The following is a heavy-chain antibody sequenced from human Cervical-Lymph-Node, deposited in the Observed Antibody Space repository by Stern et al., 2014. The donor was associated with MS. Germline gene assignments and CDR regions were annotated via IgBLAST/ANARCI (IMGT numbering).Heavy chain of an antibody. V-gene: IGHV4-61*02. CDR1: GGSISSGPYY. Sequence: QVQLQESGPGLVKPSQTLSLTCTVSGGSISSGPYYWSWIRQPAGKGLEWIGRIYTSGSTKYSPSLKSRVTISLDTSKNQFSLNLRSVTAADTAVYYCARDDCSSTSCPNWFDPWGQGTLVTVSS. CDR2: IYTSGST. CDR3: ARDDCSSTSCPNWFDP. J-gene: IGHJ5*02. D-gene: IGHD2-2*01.